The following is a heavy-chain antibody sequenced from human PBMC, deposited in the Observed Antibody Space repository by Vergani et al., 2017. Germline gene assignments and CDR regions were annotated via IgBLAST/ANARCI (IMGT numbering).Heavy chain of an antibody. CDR1: GGTFSSYA. Sequence: QVQLVQSGAEVKKPGSSVKVSCKASGGTFSSYAISWVRQAPGQGLEWMGGIIPIFGTANSAQKFQGRVTITADESTSTAYMELSSLRSEDTAVYYCARDSRRWYYYSSGYYFPYYYYCMDVWGQGTTVTVSS. D-gene: IGHD3-22*01. V-gene: IGHV1-69*01. J-gene: IGHJ6*02. CDR3: ARDSRRWYYYSSGYYFPYYYYCMDV. CDR2: IIPIFGTA.